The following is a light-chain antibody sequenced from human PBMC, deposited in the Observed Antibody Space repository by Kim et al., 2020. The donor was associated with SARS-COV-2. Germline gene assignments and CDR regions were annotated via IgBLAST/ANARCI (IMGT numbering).Light chain of an antibody. CDR3: QQYNNWPPEYT. J-gene: IGKJ2*01. CDR2: AAS. V-gene: IGKV3-15*01. Sequence: EIVMTQSPATLSVSPGERATLSCRASQSVINILAWYQQKPGQAPRLLIYAASTRATGIPARFSGSGSGTEFTLTISSLQSEDSAVYYRQQYNNWPPEYTFGQGTKLEI. CDR1: QSVINI.